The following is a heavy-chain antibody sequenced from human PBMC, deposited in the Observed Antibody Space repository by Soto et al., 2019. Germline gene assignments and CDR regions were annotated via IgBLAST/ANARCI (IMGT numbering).Heavy chain of an antibody. CDR1: GFTFSSYA. Sequence: SLXLSCAASGFTFSSYAMSWVRQAPGKGLEWVSAISGSGGSTYYADSVKGRFTISRDNSKNTLYLQMNSLRAEDTAVYYCAKGSQPYYYYGMDVWGQGTTVTVSS. CDR2: ISGSGGST. CDR3: AKGSQPYYYYGMDV. J-gene: IGHJ6*02. D-gene: IGHD2-2*01. V-gene: IGHV3-23*01.